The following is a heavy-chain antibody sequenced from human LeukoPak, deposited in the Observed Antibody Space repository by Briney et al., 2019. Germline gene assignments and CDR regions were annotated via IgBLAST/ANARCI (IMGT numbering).Heavy chain of an antibody. Sequence: GRSLRLSCAASGFTFSSYAMHWVRQAPGKGLEWVAVISYDGSNKYYADSVKGRFTISRDNSKNTLYLQMNSLRAEDTAVYYCARDRLIVVVPAAFDAFDIWGQGTMVTVSS. D-gene: IGHD2-2*01. CDR1: GFTFSSYA. J-gene: IGHJ3*02. CDR2: ISYDGSNK. V-gene: IGHV3-30-3*01. CDR3: ARDRLIVVVPAAFDAFDI.